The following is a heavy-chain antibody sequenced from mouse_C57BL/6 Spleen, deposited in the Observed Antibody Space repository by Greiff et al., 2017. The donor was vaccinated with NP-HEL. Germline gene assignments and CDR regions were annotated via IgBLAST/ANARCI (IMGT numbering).Heavy chain of an antibody. V-gene: IGHV1-50*01. CDR2: IDPSDSYT. CDR3: ARKLGAY. J-gene: IGHJ3*01. D-gene: IGHD3-3*01. Sequence: QVQLQQPGAELVKPGASVKLSCKASGYTFTSYWMQWVKQRPGQGLEWIGEIDPSDSYTNYNQKFKGKATLTVDTSSSTAYMQLSSLTSEDSAVYYGARKLGAYWGQGTLVTVSA. CDR1: GYTFTSYW.